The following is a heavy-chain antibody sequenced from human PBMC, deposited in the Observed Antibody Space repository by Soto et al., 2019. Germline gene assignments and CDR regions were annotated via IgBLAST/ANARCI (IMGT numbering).Heavy chain of an antibody. D-gene: IGHD3-3*01. CDR2: IYYSGST. CDR3: ARWWSGSRQGFDP. V-gene: IGHV4-31*03. J-gene: IGHJ5*02. Sequence: QVQLQESGPGLVKPSQTLSLTCTVSGGPISSGDYYGGWIRQHPGKGLEWIGYIYYSGSTYYNPSLKSRVTISVDTSKNQFSLKLSSVTAADTAVYYCARWWSGSRQGFDPWGQGTLVTVSS. CDR1: GGPISSGDYY.